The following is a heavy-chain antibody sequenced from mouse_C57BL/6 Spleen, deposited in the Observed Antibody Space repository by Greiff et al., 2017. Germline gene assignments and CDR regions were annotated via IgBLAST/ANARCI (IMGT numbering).Heavy chain of an antibody. CDR3: ARRGTFYGNYFDY. V-gene: IGHV1-64*01. Sequence: QVQLQQSGAELVKPGASVKLSCKASGYTFTSYWMHWVKQRPGQGLEWIGMIHPNSGSTNYNEKFKSKATLTVDKSSSTAYMQLSSLTSEDSAVYYCARRGTFYGNYFDYWGQGTTLTVSS. CDR2: IHPNSGST. CDR1: GYTFTSYW. D-gene: IGHD2-10*01. J-gene: IGHJ2*01.